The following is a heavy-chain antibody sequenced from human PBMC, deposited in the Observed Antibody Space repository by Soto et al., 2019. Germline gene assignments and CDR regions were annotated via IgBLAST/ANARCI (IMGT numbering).Heavy chain of an antibody. D-gene: IGHD1-1*01. J-gene: IGHJ4*02. CDR2: IYWDDDK. V-gene: IGHV2-5*02. CDR1: GFSFSTRGVG. Sequence: QITLRESAPTLVKPTQTLTLTCTFSGFSFSTRGVGVAWFRQPPGGTLEWLALIYWDDDKRYSPSLRSNLTITKDTAKDHVVLTMTNMDPVDTAPYYCAHRPAYNSRFDYWGQGTLVTVSS. CDR3: AHRPAYNSRFDY.